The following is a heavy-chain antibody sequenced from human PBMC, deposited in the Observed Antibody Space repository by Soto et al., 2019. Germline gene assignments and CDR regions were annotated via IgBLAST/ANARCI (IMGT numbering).Heavy chain of an antibody. D-gene: IGHD3-22*01. CDR3: ARPAINYYDSSVYAFDI. Sequence: ASVKVSCKASGYTFTGYYMHWVRQAPGQGLEWMGWINPNSGGTNYAQKFQGRVTMTRDTSISTAYMELSRLRSDDTAVYYCARPAINYYDSSVYAFDIWGQGTMVTV. CDR1: GYTFTGYY. V-gene: IGHV1-2*02. CDR2: INPNSGGT. J-gene: IGHJ3*02.